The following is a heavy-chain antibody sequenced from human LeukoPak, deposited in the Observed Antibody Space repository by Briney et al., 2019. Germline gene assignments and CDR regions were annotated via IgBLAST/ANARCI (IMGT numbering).Heavy chain of an antibody. CDR1: GYTFTSYH. Sequence: VASVTVSCKASGYTFTSYHMHWVRQAPGQGLEWMGWINPNSGDTNYAQRFQGRVTMTRDTSISTAYMDLSRMTSDDTAVYYCARVRPRIDGSGTSYLRLYYFDYWGQGTLVTVSS. D-gene: IGHD3-10*01. CDR2: INPNSGDT. V-gene: IGHV1-2*02. J-gene: IGHJ4*02. CDR3: ARVRPRIDGSGTSYLRLYYFDY.